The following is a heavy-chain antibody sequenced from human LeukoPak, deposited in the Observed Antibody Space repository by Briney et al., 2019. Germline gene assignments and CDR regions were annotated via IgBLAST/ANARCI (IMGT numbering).Heavy chain of an antibody. CDR2: INHSGST. J-gene: IGHJ6*02. CDR1: GGSFSGYY. Sequence: SETLSLTCAVYGGSFSGYYWSWIRQPPGKGLEWIGEINHSGSTNYYPSLKSRVTISVDTSKNQFSLKLSSVTAADTAVYYCARGHTVTSYYYYGMDVWGQGTTVTVSS. V-gene: IGHV4-34*01. D-gene: IGHD4-11*01. CDR3: ARGHTVTSYYYYGMDV.